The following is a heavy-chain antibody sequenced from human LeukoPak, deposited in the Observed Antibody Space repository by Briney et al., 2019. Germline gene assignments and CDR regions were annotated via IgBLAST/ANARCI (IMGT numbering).Heavy chain of an antibody. V-gene: IGHV3-7*01. CDR1: EFSASNYW. D-gene: IGHD2-15*01. Sequence: GGSLRLSCVVSEFSASNYWMSWVRQAPGKGLEWVANIKQDGSQENYVDSVKGRFTISRDNSKNTLCLQMNSLRAEDTAVYYCARDQARYCSGGSCYSFDYWGQGTLVTVSS. J-gene: IGHJ4*02. CDR2: IKQDGSQE. CDR3: ARDQARYCSGGSCYSFDY.